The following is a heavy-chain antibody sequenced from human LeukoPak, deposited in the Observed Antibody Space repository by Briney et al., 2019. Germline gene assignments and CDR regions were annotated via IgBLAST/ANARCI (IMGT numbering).Heavy chain of an antibody. Sequence: PGGSLRLSCAASGFTFDDYGMSWVRKTPGKGLEWVSGINWNGGSTGYADSVKGRFTISRDNAKKSLYLQMSSLRVEDTALYHCARGGYCSGGSCYSDPSWFDPWGQGTLVTVSS. V-gene: IGHV3-20*01. CDR1: GFTFDDYG. CDR3: ARGGYCSGGSCYSDPSWFDP. D-gene: IGHD2-15*01. J-gene: IGHJ5*02. CDR2: INWNGGST.